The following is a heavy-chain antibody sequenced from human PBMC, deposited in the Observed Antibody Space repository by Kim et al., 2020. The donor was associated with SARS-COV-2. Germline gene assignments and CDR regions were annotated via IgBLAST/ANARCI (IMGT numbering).Heavy chain of an antibody. V-gene: IGHV3-21*01. Sequence: ESTQGRSTISRDNAKNSLYLQMNSVRAEDTAVYYCARASRGSGWYYFDYWGQGTLVTVSS. CDR3: ARASRGSGWYYFDY. D-gene: IGHD6-19*01. J-gene: IGHJ4*02.